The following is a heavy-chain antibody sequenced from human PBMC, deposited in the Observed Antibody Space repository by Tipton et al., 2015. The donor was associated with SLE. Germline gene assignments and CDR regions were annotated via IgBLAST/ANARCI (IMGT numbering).Heavy chain of an antibody. CDR2: MNPNSGNT. CDR3: ASQTLGAVADDV. Sequence: QVQLVQSGPEVEKPGASVKVSCKASGYTFTSYDINWVRQATGQGLEWMGWMNPNSGNTGYAQKFQGRVTMTRNTSISTAYMELSSLRSEDTAVYYCASQTLGAVADDVWGQGTTVTVSS. V-gene: IGHV1-8*01. CDR1: GYTFTSYD. D-gene: IGHD6-19*01. J-gene: IGHJ6*02.